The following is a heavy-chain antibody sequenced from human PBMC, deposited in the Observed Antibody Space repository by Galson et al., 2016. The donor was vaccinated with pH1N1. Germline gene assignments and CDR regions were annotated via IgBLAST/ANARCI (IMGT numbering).Heavy chain of an antibody. J-gene: IGHJ4*02. CDR1: GFIFSEYY. CDR2: ISSRGHII. CDR3: ARDGFHGQLVFFDY. Sequence: SLRLSCAASGFIFSEYYMHWIRQAPGKGLEWIAYISSRGHIIDYADDVKGRFTISRDSADNSLYLQMNSLRGEDTAVYYCARDGFHGQLVFFDYWGQGALVTVSS. V-gene: IGHV3-11*01. D-gene: IGHD1-1*01.